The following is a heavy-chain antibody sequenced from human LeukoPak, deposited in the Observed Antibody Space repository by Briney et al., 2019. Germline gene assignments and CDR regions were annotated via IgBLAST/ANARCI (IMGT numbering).Heavy chain of an antibody. CDR3: ARASHDILTGLGNNWFDP. CDR1: GGSISSYY. D-gene: IGHD3-9*01. V-gene: IGHV4-4*07. CDR2: ICTSGST. Sequence: SETLSLTCTVSGGSISSYYWSWIRQPAGKGLEWIGRICTSGSTNYNPSLKSRVTMSVDTSKNQFSLKLSSVTAADTAVYYCARASHDILTGLGNNWFDPWGQGTLVTVSS. J-gene: IGHJ5*02.